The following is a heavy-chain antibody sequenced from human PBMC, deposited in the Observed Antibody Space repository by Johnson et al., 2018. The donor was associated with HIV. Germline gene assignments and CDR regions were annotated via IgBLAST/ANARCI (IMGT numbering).Heavy chain of an antibody. CDR2: INWNGGNT. CDR1: GFTFDDYG. J-gene: IGHJ3*02. CDR3: CSGDDYAFDI. V-gene: IGHV3-20*04. Sequence: VQLVESGGGVIRPGGSLRLSCAASGFTFDDYGMSWVRQAPGKGLEWVSAINWNGGNTGYADSVKGRFTISRDNSKITLDLQMNSLSPADTAVYYCCSGDDYAFDIWGQGTMLTVSP. D-gene: IGHD3-3*01.